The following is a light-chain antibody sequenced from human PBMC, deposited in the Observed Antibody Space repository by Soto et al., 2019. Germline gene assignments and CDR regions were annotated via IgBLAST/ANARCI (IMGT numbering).Light chain of an antibody. J-gene: IGLJ1*01. CDR1: SSNIGAGCD. V-gene: IGLV1-40*01. CDR2: GNS. Sequence: QSVLTQPPSVCGAPGQRVTISCTGSSSNIGAGCDVHWYQQLPGTAPKLLIYGNSNRPSGVPDRFSGSKSGTSASLAITGLQAEDEADYYCQSYDSSLYVFGTGTKVTVL. CDR3: QSYDSSLYV.